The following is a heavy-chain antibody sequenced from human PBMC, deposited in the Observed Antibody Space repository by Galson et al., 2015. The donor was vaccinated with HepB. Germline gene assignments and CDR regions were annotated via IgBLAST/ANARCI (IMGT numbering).Heavy chain of an antibody. J-gene: IGHJ4*02. CDR2: IWADGSTQ. D-gene: IGHD2-21*01. V-gene: IGHV3-33*01. CDR1: GFAFSDFG. Sequence: SLRFSCAASGFAFSDFGIHWVRQAPGKGLEWVALIWADGSTQHYADSVRGRLRISRDNSKNTVYLQMNSLRADDMAVYYCAREAHIAVAAFDSWGQGTLVTVSS. CDR3: AREAHIAVAAFDS.